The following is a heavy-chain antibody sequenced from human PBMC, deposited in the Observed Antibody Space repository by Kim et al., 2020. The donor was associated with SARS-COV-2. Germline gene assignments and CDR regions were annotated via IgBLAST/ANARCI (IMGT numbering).Heavy chain of an antibody. CDR3: TTRVVTAKNWFDP. V-gene: IGHV3-15*01. D-gene: IGHD2-21*02. J-gene: IGHJ5*02. Sequence: GGSLRLSCAASGFTFSNAWLSWVRQAPGKGLEWVGRIKSKTDGGTTDYAAPVKGRFTISRDDSKNTLYLQMNSLKTEDTAVYYCTTRVVTAKNWFDPWGQGTLVTVSS. CDR2: IKSKTDGGTT. CDR1: GFTFSNAW.